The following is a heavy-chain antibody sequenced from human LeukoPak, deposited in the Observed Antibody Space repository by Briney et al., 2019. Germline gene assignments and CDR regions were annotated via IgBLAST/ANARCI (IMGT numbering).Heavy chain of an antibody. CDR3: ARTYYGSGSLYYYYYYMDV. D-gene: IGHD3-10*01. V-gene: IGHV4-39*06. CDR2: IYYSGST. CDR1: GGSISSSSYY. J-gene: IGHJ6*03. Sequence: SETLSLTCTVSGGSISSSSYYWGWIRQPPGKGLEWIGSIYYSGSTYYNPSLKSRVRISVDTSKNQFPLKLSSVTAADTAVYYCARTYYGSGSLYYYYYYMDVWGKGTTVTVSS.